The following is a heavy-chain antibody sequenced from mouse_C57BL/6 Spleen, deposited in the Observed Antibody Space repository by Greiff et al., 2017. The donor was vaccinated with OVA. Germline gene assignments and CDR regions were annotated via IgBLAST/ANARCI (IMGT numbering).Heavy chain of an antibody. D-gene: IGHD1-1*01. Sequence: ESGPGLVKPSQSLSLTCSVTGYSITSGYYWNWIRQFPGNKLEWMGYISYDGSNNYNPSLKNRISITRDTSKNQFFLKLNSVTTEDTATYYSAREDYGSSYFDYWGQGTTLTVSS. V-gene: IGHV3-6*01. CDR2: ISYDGSN. J-gene: IGHJ2*01. CDR1: GYSITSGYY. CDR3: AREDYGSSYFDY.